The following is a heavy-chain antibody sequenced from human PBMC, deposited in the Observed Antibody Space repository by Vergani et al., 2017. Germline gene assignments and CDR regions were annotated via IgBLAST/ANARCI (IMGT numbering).Heavy chain of an antibody. D-gene: IGHD3-9*01. CDR3: ARVMYRDEASTGYRLEGMDI. J-gene: IGHJ6*02. CDR2: IYSTGST. V-gene: IGHV4-59*13. CDR1: GGSFNTYY. Sequence: QVQLEESGPGLVKPSETLSLTCTVSGGSFNTYYWSWIRQSPWKGLEWIGYIYSTGSTNYNPSLNSRVTMSVDTSKNQFSLKLRSVTAADTAVYFCARVMYRDEASTGYRLEGMDIWGQGTTVTISS.